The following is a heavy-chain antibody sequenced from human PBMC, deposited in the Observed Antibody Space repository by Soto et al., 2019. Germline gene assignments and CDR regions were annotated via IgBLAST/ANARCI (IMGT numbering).Heavy chain of an antibody. Sequence: GGSLRLSCAASGFTFSSYAMHWVRQAPGKGLEWVAVISYDGSNKYYADSVKGRFTISRDNSKNTLYLQMNSLRAEDTAVYYCARERGMYSSSWYADYWGQGTLVTVSS. J-gene: IGHJ4*02. CDR3: ARERGMYSSSWYADY. CDR1: GFTFSSYA. D-gene: IGHD6-13*01. CDR2: ISYDGSNK. V-gene: IGHV3-30-3*01.